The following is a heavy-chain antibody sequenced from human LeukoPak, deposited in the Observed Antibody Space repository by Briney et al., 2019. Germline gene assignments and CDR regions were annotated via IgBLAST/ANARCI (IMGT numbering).Heavy chain of an antibody. D-gene: IGHD5-12*01. Sequence: SETLSLTCTVSGGSITSYSWSWIRQSPGKGLEWIGSIYYSGSTNYSPSLNNRVTVSADTSKNQFSLTLSSVTAAETAVHYCARHGGESIVAMILHAFDIWGQGTMVTVSS. V-gene: IGHV4-59*08. CDR1: GGSITSYS. J-gene: IGHJ3*02. CDR3: ARHGGESIVAMILHAFDI. CDR2: IYYSGST.